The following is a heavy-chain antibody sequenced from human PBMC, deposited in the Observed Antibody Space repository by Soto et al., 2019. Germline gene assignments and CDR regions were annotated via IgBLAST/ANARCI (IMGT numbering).Heavy chain of an antibody. J-gene: IGHJ6*02. CDR2: ISGSGGST. CDR3: AKYIIAAAGTGGMDV. D-gene: IGHD6-13*01. V-gene: IGHV3-23*01. Sequence: EVQLLESGGGLVQPGGSLRLSCAASGFTFSSYAMSWVRQAPGKGLEWVSAISGSGGSTYYTDSVKGWFTISRDNSKNTLYLQMNSLRAEDTAVYYCAKYIIAAAGTGGMDVWGQGTTVTVSS. CDR1: GFTFSSYA.